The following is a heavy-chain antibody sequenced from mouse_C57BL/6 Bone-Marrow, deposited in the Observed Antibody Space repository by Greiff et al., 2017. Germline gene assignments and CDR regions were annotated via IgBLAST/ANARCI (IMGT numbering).Heavy chain of an antibody. D-gene: IGHD2-1*01. CDR2: INPNNGGT. V-gene: IGHV1-26*01. CDR1: GYTSTDYY. CDR3: ARGNPDY. J-gene: IGHJ2*01. Sequence: EVQLQQSGPELVKPGASVKISCKASGYTSTDYYMNWVKQSHGKSLEWIGDINPNNGGTSYNQKFKGKATLTVDKSSSTAYMELRSLTSEDSAVYYCARGNPDYWGQGTTLTVSS.